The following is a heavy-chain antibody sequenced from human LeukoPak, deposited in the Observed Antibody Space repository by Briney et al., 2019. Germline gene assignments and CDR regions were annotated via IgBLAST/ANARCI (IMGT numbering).Heavy chain of an antibody. CDR3: ATGALRYYDSEAFL. V-gene: IGHV5-51*01. J-gene: IGHJ4*02. D-gene: IGHD3-22*01. CDR1: GYNFTSYW. CDR2: ISPSDSDT. Sequence: GESLKISCKGSGYNFTSYWIGWVRQMPGKGLEWMGIISPSDSDTRYSPSFQGQVTISADKSISTAYLQWSSLKASDTAMYYCATGALRYYDSEAFLWGQGTLVTVSS.